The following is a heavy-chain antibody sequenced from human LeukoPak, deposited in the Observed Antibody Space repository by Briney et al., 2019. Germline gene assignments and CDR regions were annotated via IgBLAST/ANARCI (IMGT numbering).Heavy chain of an antibody. CDR1: GGSIRGYY. J-gene: IGHJ6*03. V-gene: IGHV4-59*01. CDR3: AREGGYCSGGSCYLPPDYYYMDV. D-gene: IGHD2-15*01. CDR2: IYYSGST. Sequence: SETLSLTCTVSGGSIRGYYWSWIRQPPGKGLEYIGYIYYSGSTNYNPSLKSRVTISVDTSKNQFSLKLSSVTAADTAVYYCAREGGYCSGGSCYLPPDYYYMDVWGKGTTVTISS.